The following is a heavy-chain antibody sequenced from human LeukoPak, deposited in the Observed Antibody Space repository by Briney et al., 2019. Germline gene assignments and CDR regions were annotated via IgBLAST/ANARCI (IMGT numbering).Heavy chain of an antibody. J-gene: IGHJ4*02. CDR1: GSIFTSYW. V-gene: IGHV5-51*01. D-gene: IGHD3-10*01. Sequence: GAPRHISCEGSGSIFTSYWIGWGRPLRGKGLEWMGIIYPGDSDTSYSPSFQGQVNISADKSISTAYLQWSSLKASDTAMYYCARRRITMVRGNHQGGEFDYWGQGTLVTVSS. CDR3: ARRRITMVRGNHQGGEFDY. CDR2: IYPGDSDT.